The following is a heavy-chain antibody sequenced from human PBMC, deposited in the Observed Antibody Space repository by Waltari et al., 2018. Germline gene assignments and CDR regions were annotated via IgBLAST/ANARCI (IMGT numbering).Heavy chain of an antibody. CDR3: ARRQQQLDS. CDR2: IYYSGST. Sequence: QVQLQESGPGLVKPSETLSLTCTVSGGSISGYYWSWIRQPPGKGREWIGYIYYSGSTNYNPSLKSRVTISVDTSKNQFSLKLSSVTAADTAVYYCARRQQQLDSWGQGTLVTVSS. D-gene: IGHD6-13*01. CDR1: GGSISGYY. J-gene: IGHJ4*02. V-gene: IGHV4-59*01.